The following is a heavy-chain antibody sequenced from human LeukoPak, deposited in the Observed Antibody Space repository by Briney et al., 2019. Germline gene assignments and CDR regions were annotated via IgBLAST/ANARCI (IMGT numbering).Heavy chain of an antibody. D-gene: IGHD6-19*01. J-gene: IGHJ3*02. CDR2: INPNSGGT. CDR3: AREQWLPLSDAFDI. CDR1: GYTFTGYY. Sequence: ASVKVPCKASGYTFTGYYMHWVRQAPGQGLEWMGWINPNSGGTNYAQKFQGWVTMTRDTSISTAYMELSRLRSDDTAVYYCAREQWLPLSDAFDIWGQGTMVTVSS. V-gene: IGHV1-2*04.